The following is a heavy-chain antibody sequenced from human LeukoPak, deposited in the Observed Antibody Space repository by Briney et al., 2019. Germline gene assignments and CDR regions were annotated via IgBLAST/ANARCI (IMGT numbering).Heavy chain of an antibody. CDR2: VIRDGSFT. V-gene: IGHV3-74*01. J-gene: IGHJ4*02. Sequence: PGGSLRLSCAASGFTFRSYWMLWLRQAPGKGLEWVSRVIRDGSFTNYADSVKGRYTISRDNAKNTLYLQKSSRRAEDTAVYFCVGDGDDFNFDYWGQGSLVTVSS. D-gene: IGHD5-24*01. CDR3: VGDGDDFNFDY. CDR1: GFTFRSYW.